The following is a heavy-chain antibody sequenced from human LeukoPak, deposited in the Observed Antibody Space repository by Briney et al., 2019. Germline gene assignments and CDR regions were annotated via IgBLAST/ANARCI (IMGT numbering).Heavy chain of an antibody. D-gene: IGHD3-10*01. CDR2: IYYSGST. CDR1: GGSISTSNYF. J-gene: IGHJ4*02. Sequence: SETLSLTCAVSGGSISTSNYFWGWIRQPPGKGLEWIGSIYYSGSTYYNPSLKSRVTISVDTSKNQFFLKLTSVTAADTAVYYCARDQTRGVKDYWGQGTLVTVSS. CDR3: ARDQTRGVKDY. V-gene: IGHV4-39*07.